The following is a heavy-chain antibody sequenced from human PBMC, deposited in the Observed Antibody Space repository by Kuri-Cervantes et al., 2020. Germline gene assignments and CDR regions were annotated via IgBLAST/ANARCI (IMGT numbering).Heavy chain of an antibody. CDR3: AKDLSGGVVAAAFDY. CDR1: GFTFSNAW. Sequence: SLKISCAASGFTFSNAWMSWVRQAPGKGLEWVSGISWNSGSIGYADSVRGRFTISRDNAKDSLYLQMNSLRAEDTALYYCAKDLSGGVVAAAFDYWGQGTLVTVSS. D-gene: IGHD2-15*01. CDR2: ISWNSGSI. J-gene: IGHJ4*02. V-gene: IGHV3-9*01.